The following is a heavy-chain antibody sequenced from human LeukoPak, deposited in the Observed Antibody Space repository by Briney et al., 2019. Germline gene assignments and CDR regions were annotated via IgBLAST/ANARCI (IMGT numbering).Heavy chain of an antibody. CDR2: IYYSGST. D-gene: IGHD2-21*02. CDR1: GGSISSGGYY. J-gene: IGHJ4*02. V-gene: IGHV4-61*08. Sequence: SETLSLTCTVSGGSISSGGYYWSWIRQPPGKGLEWIGYIYYSGSTNYNPSLKSRVTISVDTSKNQFSLKLSSVTAADTAVYYCARLYCGGDCYSGMGRFDYWGQGTLVTVSS. CDR3: ARLYCGGDCYSGMGRFDY.